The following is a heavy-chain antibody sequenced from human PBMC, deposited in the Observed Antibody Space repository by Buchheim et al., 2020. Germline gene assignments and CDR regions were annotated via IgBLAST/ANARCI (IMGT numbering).Heavy chain of an antibody. CDR3: ARGVVVVAATRFDY. CDR1: GVTFSSYA. Sequence: QVQLVESGGGVVQPGRSLRLSCAASGVTFSSYAMHWVRQAPGKGLEWVAVISYDGSNKYYADSVKGRFTISRDNSKNTLYLQMNSLRAEDTAVYYCARGVVVVAATRFDYWGQGTL. CDR2: ISYDGSNK. V-gene: IGHV3-30*04. J-gene: IGHJ4*02. D-gene: IGHD2-15*01.